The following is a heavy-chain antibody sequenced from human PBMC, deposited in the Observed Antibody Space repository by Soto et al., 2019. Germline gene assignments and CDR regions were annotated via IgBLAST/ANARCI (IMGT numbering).Heavy chain of an antibody. V-gene: IGHV3-30*03. Sequence: QVQLVESGGGVVQPGRSLRLSCAASGFTFRTYDMHWVRQAPGKGLEWVAVISYDGSKKFYGDSVKGRFTISRDNSENTVYLQMTSLRPDDTAVFYCARDVAMPTGLGLGYWGQGTLVTVSS. CDR2: ISYDGSKK. J-gene: IGHJ4*02. CDR1: GFTFRTYD. CDR3: ARDVAMPTGLGLGY. D-gene: IGHD6-19*01.